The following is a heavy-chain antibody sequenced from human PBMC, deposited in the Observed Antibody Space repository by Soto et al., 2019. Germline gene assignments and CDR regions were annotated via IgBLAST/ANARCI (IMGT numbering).Heavy chain of an antibody. CDR1: GFTFSSYA. D-gene: IGHD6-13*01. V-gene: IGHV3-23*01. J-gene: IGHJ4*02. CDR3: ARGNIAAAGELDY. CDR2: ISGSGGST. Sequence: GGSLRLSCAASGFTFSSYAMSWVRQAPGKGLEWVSAISGSGGSTYYADSVKGRFAISRDNSKNTLYLQMNSLRAEDTAVYYCARGNIAAAGELDYWGQGTLVTVSS.